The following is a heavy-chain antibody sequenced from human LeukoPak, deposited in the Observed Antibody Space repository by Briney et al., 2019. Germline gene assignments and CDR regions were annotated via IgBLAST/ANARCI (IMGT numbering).Heavy chain of an antibody. J-gene: IGHJ3*02. D-gene: IGHD4-11*01. CDR3: VRGYSNYGYAFDI. CDR1: GLTFRSYA. V-gene: IGHV3-23*01. CDR2: INGSGGST. Sequence: PGGSLRLSCAASGLTFRSYAMSWVRQAPGKGLEWVSDINGSGGSTYYADSVKGRFTISRDNAKNSLYLQMNSLRAEDTAVYYCVRGYSNYGYAFDIWGQGTMVTVSS.